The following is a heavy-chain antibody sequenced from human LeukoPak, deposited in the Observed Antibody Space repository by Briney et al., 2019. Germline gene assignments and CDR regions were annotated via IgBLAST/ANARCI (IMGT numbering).Heavy chain of an antibody. Sequence: SETLSLTCAVYGGSFSGYYWSWIRRPPGKGLEWIGEINHSGSTNYNPSLKSRVTISVDTSKNQFSLKLSSVTAADTAVYYCARDFDSSGCFDYWGQGTLVTVSS. CDR3: ARDFDSSGCFDY. J-gene: IGHJ4*02. D-gene: IGHD3-22*01. CDR2: INHSGST. V-gene: IGHV4-34*01. CDR1: GGSFSGYY.